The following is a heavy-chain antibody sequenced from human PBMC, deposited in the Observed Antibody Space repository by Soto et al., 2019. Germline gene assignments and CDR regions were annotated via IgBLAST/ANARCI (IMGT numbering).Heavy chain of an antibody. D-gene: IGHD6-19*01. CDR1: GLSFSDVK. J-gene: IGHJ3*02. CDR2: IQTKTGGGTA. CDR3: ATDDGWAVQI. Sequence: EVQLVASGGVLVKPGESLRLSCAGSGLSFSDVKMTWVRQLPGKGLEWVGRIQTKTGGGTADYPAAVRGRFTISRDDSKNTLVLKLNSLKTEDTAVYYCATDDGWAVQIWGQGTTVTVSS. V-gene: IGHV3-15*01.